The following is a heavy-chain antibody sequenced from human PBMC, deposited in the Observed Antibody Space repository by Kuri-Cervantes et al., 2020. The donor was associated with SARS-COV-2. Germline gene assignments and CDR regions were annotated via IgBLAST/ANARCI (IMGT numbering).Heavy chain of an antibody. Sequence: ESLKISCTVSGGSISSSNYSWGWIRQPPGKGLEWIGSIYYSGSTYYDPSLKSRVTISVDTSKNQFSLKLSSVTAADTAVYYCARLTPYCSSTSCFSFDYWGQGTLVTVSS. V-gene: IGHV4-39*01. CDR3: ARLTPYCSSTSCFSFDY. J-gene: IGHJ4*02. D-gene: IGHD2-2*01. CDR2: IYYSGST. CDR1: GGSISSSNYS.